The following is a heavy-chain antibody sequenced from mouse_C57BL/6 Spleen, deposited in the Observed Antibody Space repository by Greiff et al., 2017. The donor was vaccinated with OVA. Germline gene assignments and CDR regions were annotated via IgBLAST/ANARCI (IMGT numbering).Heavy chain of an antibody. CDR2: ISSGSSTI. J-gene: IGHJ2*01. D-gene: IGHD1-1*01. Sequence: EVQLVQSGGGLVKPGGSLKLSCAASGFTFTDYGMHWVRQAPEKGLEWVAYISSGSSTIYYADTVKGRFTISRDTANNTLFLQMTSLRSEDTAMDDCARRKVTTVVLDYWGQGTTLTVSS. CDR3: ARRKVTTVVLDY. V-gene: IGHV5-17*01. CDR1: GFTFTDYG.